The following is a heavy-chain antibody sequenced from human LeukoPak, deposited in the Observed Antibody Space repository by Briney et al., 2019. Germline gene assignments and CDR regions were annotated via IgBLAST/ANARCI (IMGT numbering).Heavy chain of an antibody. J-gene: IGHJ4*02. Sequence: GGSLRLSCAASGFTFSNAWMSWVRQAPGKGLEWVGRIKSKTDGGTTDYAAPVKGRFTISRDDSKNTLYLQMNSLKTEDTAVYYCTTGRTYYDSSGYLLYYFDYWGQGTLVTVSS. V-gene: IGHV3-15*01. CDR1: GFTFSNAW. CDR2: IKSKTDGGTT. D-gene: IGHD3-22*01. CDR3: TTGRTYYDSSGYLLYYFDY.